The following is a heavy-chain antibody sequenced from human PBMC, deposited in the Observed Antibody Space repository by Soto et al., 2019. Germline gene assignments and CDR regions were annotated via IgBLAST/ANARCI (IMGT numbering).Heavy chain of an antibody. D-gene: IGHD6-19*01. CDR2: ISASGRST. CDR3: AKDGQWPDVYLQX. Sequence: GGSLRLSFTASGFTFSNCAMTWVRQAPGKGLERVSIISASGRSTYHASSVKGRFTISRENSKDTLYLQMTRLRAEDTATYYCAKDGQWPDVYLQXWGQGTQVTVSX. V-gene: IGHV3-23*01. J-gene: IGHJ4*02. CDR1: GFTFSNCA.